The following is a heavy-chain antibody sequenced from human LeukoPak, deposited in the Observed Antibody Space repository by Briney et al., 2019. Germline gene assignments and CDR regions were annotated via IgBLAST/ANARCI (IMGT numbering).Heavy chain of an antibody. CDR2: VFYSGNT. CDR3: ARARDDYINNWFDP. V-gene: IGHV4-59*01. CDR1: GGSINSYY. J-gene: IGHJ5*02. D-gene: IGHD5-24*01. Sequence: SETLSLTCIVSGGSINSYYWNWIRQPPGKGLEWIGYVFYSGNTNYNPSLKSRVTISVDASMSQLSLKLSSVTAADTAVYYCARARDDYINNWFDPWGQGTLVTVSS.